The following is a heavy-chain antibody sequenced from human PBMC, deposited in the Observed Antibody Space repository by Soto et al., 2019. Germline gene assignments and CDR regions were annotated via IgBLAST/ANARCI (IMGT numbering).Heavy chain of an antibody. V-gene: IGHV4-34*01. CDR3: ARGLAVAGTGYYFDY. D-gene: IGHD6-19*01. CDR2: INHSGST. CDR1: GGSFSGYY. J-gene: IGHJ4*02. Sequence: SETLSLTCAVYGGSFSGYYWSWIRQPPGKGLEWIGEINHSGSTNYNPSLKSRVTISVGTSKNQFSLKLSSVTAADTAVYYCARGLAVAGTGYYFDYWGQGTLVPVSS.